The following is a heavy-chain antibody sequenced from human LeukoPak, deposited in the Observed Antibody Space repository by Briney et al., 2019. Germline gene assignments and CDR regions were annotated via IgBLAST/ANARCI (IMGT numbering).Heavy chain of an antibody. CDR3: ARYYYGSGSPYYYYMDV. D-gene: IGHD3-10*01. CDR2: INPNSGGT. Sequence: GASVKVSCKASGYTFTGYYMHWVRQAPGQGLEWMERINPNSGGTNYAQKFQGRVTMTRDTSISTAYMELSRLRSDDTAVYYRARYYYGSGSPYYYYMDVWGKGTTVTVSS. CDR1: GYTFTGYY. V-gene: IGHV1-2*06. J-gene: IGHJ6*03.